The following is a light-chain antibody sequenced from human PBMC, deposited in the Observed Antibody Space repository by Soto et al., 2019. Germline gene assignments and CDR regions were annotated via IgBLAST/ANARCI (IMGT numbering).Light chain of an antibody. V-gene: IGKV1-39*01. CDR1: QNIINF. CDR2: GAS. J-gene: IGKJ2*01. Sequence: DIQMTQFPSSLSASVGDRVTITCRASQNIINFLNWYQQKPGKAPNLLIYGASSLQSGDPSRFSGSGSGTDFTLTIANLQPEDFATYFCQQSYSTPHTFGQGTELEI. CDR3: QQSYSTPHT.